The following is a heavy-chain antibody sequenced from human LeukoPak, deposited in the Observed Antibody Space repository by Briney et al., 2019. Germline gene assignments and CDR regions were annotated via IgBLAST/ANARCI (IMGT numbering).Heavy chain of an antibody. Sequence: GSLRLSCVASGFTFSSYSMSWVRQAPGKGLEWVSAISGSGDSTYYADSVKGRFTISRDNSKNTLYLQMNSLRVEDTAVYYCAKDRGIISDYWGQGTLVTVSS. CDR3: AKDRGIISDY. J-gene: IGHJ4*02. CDR1: GFTFSSYS. D-gene: IGHD3-10*01. CDR2: ISGSGDST. V-gene: IGHV3-23*01.